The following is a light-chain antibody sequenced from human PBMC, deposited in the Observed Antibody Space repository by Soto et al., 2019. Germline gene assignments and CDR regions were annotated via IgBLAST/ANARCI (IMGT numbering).Light chain of an antibody. CDR2: DAS. Sequence: DIQMTQSPSTLSASVGDRVTITCRASQTISTWLAWYQHKPGKAPNLLIYDASTLMSGVPSRFSGSGSGTEFTLTISSLQPDDFATYYCQQYNSYSFGQGTKVDI. J-gene: IGKJ1*01. CDR1: QTISTW. CDR3: QQYNSYS. V-gene: IGKV1-5*01.